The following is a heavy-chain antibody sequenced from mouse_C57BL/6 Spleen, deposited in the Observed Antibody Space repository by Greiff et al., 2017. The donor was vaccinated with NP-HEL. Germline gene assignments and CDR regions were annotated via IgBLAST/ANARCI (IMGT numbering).Heavy chain of an antibody. Sequence: QVQLKESGAELARPGASVKLSCKASGYTFTSYGISWVKQRTGQGLEWIGEIYPRSGNTYYNEKFKGKATLTADKSSSTAYMELRSLTSEDSAVYFCASRGLYDYDYYAMDYWGQGTSVTVSS. J-gene: IGHJ4*01. CDR2: IYPRSGNT. V-gene: IGHV1-81*01. D-gene: IGHD2-4*01. CDR1: GYTFTSYG. CDR3: ASRGLYDYDYYAMDY.